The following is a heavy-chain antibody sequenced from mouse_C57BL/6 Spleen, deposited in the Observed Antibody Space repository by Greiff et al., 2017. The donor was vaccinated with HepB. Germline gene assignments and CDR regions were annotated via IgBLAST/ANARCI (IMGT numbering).Heavy chain of an antibody. J-gene: IGHJ2*01. V-gene: IGHV3-8*01. Sequence: VQLKQSGPGLAKPSQTLSLTCSVTGYSNTSDYWNWIRKFPGNKLEYMGYISYSGSTYYNPSLKSRISITRDTSKNQYYLQLNSVTTEDTATYYCARWDSSGQDYFDYWGQGTTLTVSS. CDR2: ISYSGST. D-gene: IGHD3-2*02. CDR3: ARWDSSGQDYFDY. CDR1: GYSNTSDY.